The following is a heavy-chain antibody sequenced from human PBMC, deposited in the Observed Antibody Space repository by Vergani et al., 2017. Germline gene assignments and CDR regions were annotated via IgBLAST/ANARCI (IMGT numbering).Heavy chain of an antibody. CDR2: IIPILGIA. V-gene: IGHV1-69*08. D-gene: IGHD2-15*01. J-gene: IGHJ5*02. CDR3: ARDRNDCSGGSCYSHRWFDP. CDR1: GGTFSSYT. Sequence: QVQLVQSGAEVKKPGSSVKVSCKASGGTFSSYTISWVRQAPGQGLEWMGRIIPILGIANYAQKFQGRVTITADKYMSTAYMELSSLRSEDTAVYYCARDRNDCSGGSCYSHRWFDPWGQGTLVTVSS.